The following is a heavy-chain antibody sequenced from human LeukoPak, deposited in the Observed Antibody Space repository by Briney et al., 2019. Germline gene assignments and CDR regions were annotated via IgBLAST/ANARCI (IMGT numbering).Heavy chain of an antibody. CDR3: ARVASIVVVPAATYYFDY. D-gene: IGHD2-2*01. Sequence: SETLSLTCTVSGGSISSGGYYWSWIRQHPGKGLEWIGYIYYSGSTYYNPSLKSRVTISVDTSKNQFSLKLSSVTAADTAVYYCARVASIVVVPAATYYFDYWGQGTLVTVSS. CDR1: GGSISSGGYY. J-gene: IGHJ4*02. CDR2: IYYSGST. V-gene: IGHV4-31*03.